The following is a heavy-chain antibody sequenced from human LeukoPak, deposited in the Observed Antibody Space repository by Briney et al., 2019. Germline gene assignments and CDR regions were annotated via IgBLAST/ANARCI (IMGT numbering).Heavy chain of an antibody. CDR2: ISGSGGST. CDR1: GFTFSSYG. Sequence: PGGSLRLSCAASGFTFSSYGMSGVRQAPGKGRGGVSAISGSGGSTSYAHSVKGRFTISRDNSKNTLYLQMNSLTAEDTAVYYCAKDPSAAAPYNWFDPWGQGTLVTVSS. J-gene: IGHJ5*02. V-gene: IGHV3-23*01. D-gene: IGHD6-13*01. CDR3: AKDPSAAAPYNWFDP.